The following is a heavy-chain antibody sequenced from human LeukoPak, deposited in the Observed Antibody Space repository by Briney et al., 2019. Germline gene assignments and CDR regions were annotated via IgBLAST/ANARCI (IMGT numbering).Heavy chain of an antibody. CDR3: AAGYGSDWYYFDC. D-gene: IGHD6-19*01. CDR2: IYYSGST. Sequence: PSETLSLTCTVSGGSISRYYWSWIRQPPGKGLEWIGYIYYSGSTNYNPSLKSRVTISVDTSKNQFSLKLSSVTAADTAVYYCAAGYGSDWYYFDCWGQGTLVTVSS. CDR1: GGSISRYY. J-gene: IGHJ4*02. V-gene: IGHV4-59*08.